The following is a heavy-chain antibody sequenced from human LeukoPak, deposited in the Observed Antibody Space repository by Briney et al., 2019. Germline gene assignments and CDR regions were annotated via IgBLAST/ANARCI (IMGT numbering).Heavy chain of an antibody. Sequence: SETLSLTCTVSGGSISSSSYYWGWIRQPPGKGLEWIGSIYYSGSTYYNPSLKSRVTISVDTSKNQFFLKLNSVTAADTAIYYCASGHYYDSSGDYWWYFDLWGRGTLVTVSS. J-gene: IGHJ2*01. CDR3: ASGHYYDSSGDYWWYFDL. CDR2: IYYSGST. D-gene: IGHD3-22*01. CDR1: GGSISSSSYY. V-gene: IGHV4-39*07.